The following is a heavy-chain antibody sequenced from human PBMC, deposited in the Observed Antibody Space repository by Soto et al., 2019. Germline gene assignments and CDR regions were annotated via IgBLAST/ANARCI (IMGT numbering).Heavy chain of an antibody. CDR2: ISNSGTYV. CDR3: ATARAQWLEGSRADY. Sequence: PGGSLRLACAASGFIFCTYTMNWFRQAPGKGLEWVSSISNSGTYVTYADTVKGRLSISRDNDKNSLFLQMNSLRADDTAVYYCATARAQWLEGSRADYWGQGTLVTVSS. D-gene: IGHD6-19*01. CDR1: GFIFCTYT. J-gene: IGHJ4*02. V-gene: IGHV3-21*06.